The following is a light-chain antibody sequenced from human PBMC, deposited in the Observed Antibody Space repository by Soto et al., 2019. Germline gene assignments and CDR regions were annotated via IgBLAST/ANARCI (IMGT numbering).Light chain of an antibody. V-gene: IGKV4-1*01. Sequence: DIVMTQSPNSLAVSLGERATINCKSSQSVLYSSNNKNYLAWYQQKPGQPPKLLIYWASTRESGVPDRFSGSGSGTDFTLTISSLQAEDVAVYYCQQYHSLPHTFGQGTKLEIK. CDR2: WAS. J-gene: IGKJ2*01. CDR1: QSVLYSSNNKNY. CDR3: QQYHSLPHT.